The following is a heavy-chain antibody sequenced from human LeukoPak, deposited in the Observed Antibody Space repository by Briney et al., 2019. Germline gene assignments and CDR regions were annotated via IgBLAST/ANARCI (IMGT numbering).Heavy chain of an antibody. CDR1: GDSVSSNSVA. J-gene: IGHJ4*02. V-gene: IGHV6-1*01. D-gene: IGHD1-1*01. Sequence: SQTLSLTCALSGDSVSSNSVAWNWIRQSPSRGLEWLGRTSYKSKWYNNYAVSVKSRITINPDTSKNQFSLQLNSVTPEDTAVYYCARWVHKLAHLDYWGQGTLVTVSP. CDR3: ARWVHKLAHLDY. CDR2: TSYKSKWYN.